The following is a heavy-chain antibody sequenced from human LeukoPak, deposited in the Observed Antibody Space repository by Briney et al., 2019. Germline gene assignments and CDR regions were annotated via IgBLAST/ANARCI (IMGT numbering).Heavy chain of an antibody. CDR2: IIPILGIA. Sequence: EASVKVSCKASGGTFSSHAISWVRQAPGQGLEWMGRIIPILGIANYAQKFQGRVTITADKSTSTAYMELSSLRSEDTAVYYCAREQDYDILTGSRANDYWGQGTLVTVSS. J-gene: IGHJ4*02. CDR3: AREQDYDILTGSRANDY. V-gene: IGHV1-69*04. D-gene: IGHD3-9*01. CDR1: GGTFSSHA.